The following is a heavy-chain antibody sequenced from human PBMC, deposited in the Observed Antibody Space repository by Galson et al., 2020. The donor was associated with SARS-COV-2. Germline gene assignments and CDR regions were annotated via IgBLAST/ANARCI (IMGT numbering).Heavy chain of an antibody. J-gene: IGHJ4*02. CDR2: IWYDGSNK. V-gene: IGHV3-33*01. CDR3: ARDLVVVPAAQEGRFDY. D-gene: IGHD2-2*01. CDR1: GFTFSSYG. Sequence: QLGESLKISCAASGFTFSSYGMHWVRQAPGKGLEWVAVIWYDGSNKYYADSVKGRFTISRDNSKNTLYLQMNSLRAEDTAVYYCARDLVVVPAAQEGRFDYWGQGTLVTVSS.